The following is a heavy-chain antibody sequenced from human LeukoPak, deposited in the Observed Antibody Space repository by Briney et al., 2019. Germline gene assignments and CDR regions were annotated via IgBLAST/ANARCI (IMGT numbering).Heavy chain of an antibody. CDR1: GFTFSTFS. Sequence: GGSLRLSCAASGFTFSTFSMNWVRQAPGKGLEWVSAISGSGGSTYYADSVKGRFTISRDNSKNTLYLQMNSLRAEDTAVYYCAKEGDTAMAHYFDYWGQGTLVTVSS. D-gene: IGHD5-18*01. CDR2: ISGSGGST. V-gene: IGHV3-23*01. CDR3: AKEGDTAMAHYFDY. J-gene: IGHJ4*02.